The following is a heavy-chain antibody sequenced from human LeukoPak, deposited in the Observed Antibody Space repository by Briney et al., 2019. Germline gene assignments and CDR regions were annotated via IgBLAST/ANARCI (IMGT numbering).Heavy chain of an antibody. CDR1: GFTFSDYS. CDR2: ITASSDNI. Sequence: GGSLRLSCVTTGFTFSDYSMDWVRQAPGKGLEWISYITASSDNINYADSVRGRFTISRDNAKNSLYLQMNSLRDDDTAVYYCARGEHRSAWLIDYWGQGTLVTVSS. J-gene: IGHJ4*02. CDR3: ARGEHRSAWLIDY. V-gene: IGHV3-48*02. D-gene: IGHD3-3*01.